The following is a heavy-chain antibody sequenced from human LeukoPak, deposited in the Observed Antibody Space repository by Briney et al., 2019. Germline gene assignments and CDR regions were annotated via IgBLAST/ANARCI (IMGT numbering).Heavy chain of an antibody. D-gene: IGHD2-2*01. V-gene: IGHV3-53*01. CDR2: IYSGGNT. J-gene: IGHJ4*02. CDR3: ARESSWGIFDY. CDR1: GFTVSSNY. Sequence: PGGSLRLSCAASGFTVSSNYMSWVRQAPGKGLEWVSVIYSGGNTYYADSVKGRFTIPRDNSKNTLFLQMNSLRAEDTAVYYCARESSWGIFDYWGQGTLVTVSS.